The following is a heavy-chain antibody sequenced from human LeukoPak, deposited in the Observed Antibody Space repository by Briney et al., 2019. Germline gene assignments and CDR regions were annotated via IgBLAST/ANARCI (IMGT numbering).Heavy chain of an antibody. V-gene: IGHV7-4-1*02. CDR3: GRDPKLGIRGYTYGYIDY. CDR2: INTNTGNP. CDR1: GYSFTSYA. Sequence: ASVKVSCKTSGYSFTSYALNWVRQAPGQGLEWMGWINTNTGNPTYAQGFTGRYVFSLDTSVNTAYLQISGLKADDTAVYYCGRDPKLGIRGYTYGYIDYWGQGTLVTVSS. J-gene: IGHJ4*02. D-gene: IGHD5-18*01.